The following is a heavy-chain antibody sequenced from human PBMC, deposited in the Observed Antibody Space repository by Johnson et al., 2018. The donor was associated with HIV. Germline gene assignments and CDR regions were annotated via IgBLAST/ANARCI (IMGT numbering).Heavy chain of an antibody. J-gene: IGHJ3*01. CDR1: GFNFDNCG. D-gene: IGHD2-21*02. CDR2: MRYDGSNK. CDR3: ARDVIVGGGSGDCYSTH. Sequence: QVQLVESGGGVVQPGGSLRLSCAASGFNFDNCGFHWVRQAPGKGPAWMAFMRYDGSNKYYADSVKGRFTISRDNSKNTLFLQMNSLRVEDTALYYCARDVIVGGGSGDCYSTHWGQGTMVTVSS. V-gene: IGHV3-30*02.